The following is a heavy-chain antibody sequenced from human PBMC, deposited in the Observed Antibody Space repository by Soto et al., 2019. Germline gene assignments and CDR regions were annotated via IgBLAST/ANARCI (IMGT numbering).Heavy chain of an antibody. J-gene: IGHJ4*02. D-gene: IGHD4-4*01. CDR3: ARHRRTTVAKFDFDN. Sequence: QVQLQESGPGLVKPSETLSLTCTVSGGSINSYCWSWIRQPPGKGLEWIAYIFDSGNANYNASLKSRVTISVDTSKNQFSLQLTSVTAADTAVYYCARHRRTTVAKFDFDNWGQGALVTVSS. CDR2: IFDSGNA. CDR1: GGSINSYC. V-gene: IGHV4-59*08.